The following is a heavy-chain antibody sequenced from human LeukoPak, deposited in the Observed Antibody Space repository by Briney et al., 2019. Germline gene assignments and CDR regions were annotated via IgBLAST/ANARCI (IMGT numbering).Heavy chain of an antibody. CDR1: RFTFSSYG. Sequence: PGGSLRLSCAASRFTFSSYGMHWVRQAPGKGLGWVAVIWYDGSNKYYADSMKGRFTISRDNSKNTLYLQMNSLRAEDTAVYYCARDSFYSYCGGDCYVDYWGQGTLVTVSS. J-gene: IGHJ4*02. D-gene: IGHD2-21*02. V-gene: IGHV3-33*01. CDR2: IWYDGSNK. CDR3: ARDSFYSYCGGDCYVDY.